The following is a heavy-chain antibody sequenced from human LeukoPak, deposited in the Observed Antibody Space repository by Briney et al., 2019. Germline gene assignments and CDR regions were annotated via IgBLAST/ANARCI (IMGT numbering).Heavy chain of an antibody. J-gene: IGHJ6*03. CDR3: AKSSDPLWFGELKEEPLGYMDV. CDR2: ISSSGSTI. D-gene: IGHD3-10*01. V-gene: IGHV3-48*04. Sequence: PGGSLRLSCAASGFTFSSYSMNWVRQAPGKGLEWVSYISSSGSTIYYADSVKGRFTISRDNAKNSLYLQMNSLRAEDTAVYYCAKSSDPLWFGELKEEPLGYMDVWGKGTTVTISS. CDR1: GFTFSSYS.